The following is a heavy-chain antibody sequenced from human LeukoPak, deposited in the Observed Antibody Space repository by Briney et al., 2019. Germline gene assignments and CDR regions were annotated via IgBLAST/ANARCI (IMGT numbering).Heavy chain of an antibody. J-gene: IGHJ4*02. CDR2: ISPNSGGT. CDR3: ARGRSGSYYEAFYFDY. CDR1: GYTFTGCY. Sequence: GASVKVSCKASGYTFTGCYLHWVRQAPGQGLEWMGWISPNSGGTNSAQKFQGRVTLTRDMSISTVYMGLRSLTSDDTAIFYCARGRSGSYYEAFYFDYWGQGTLVTVSS. D-gene: IGHD3-10*01. V-gene: IGHV1-2*02.